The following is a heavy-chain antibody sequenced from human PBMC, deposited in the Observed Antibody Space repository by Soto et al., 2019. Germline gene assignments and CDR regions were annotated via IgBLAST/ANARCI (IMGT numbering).Heavy chain of an antibody. J-gene: IGHJ4*02. V-gene: IGHV4-39*01. Sequence: PSETLSLTCTVSGGSISSGHYYWSWIRQPPGKGLEWIGSIYYSGSTYYNPSLKSRVTISVDTSKNQFSLKLSSVTAADTAVYYCARKSSFYDSSGYTAYFDYWGQGTLVTVSS. D-gene: IGHD3-22*01. CDR1: GGSISSGHYY. CDR3: ARKSSFYDSSGYTAYFDY. CDR2: IYYSGST.